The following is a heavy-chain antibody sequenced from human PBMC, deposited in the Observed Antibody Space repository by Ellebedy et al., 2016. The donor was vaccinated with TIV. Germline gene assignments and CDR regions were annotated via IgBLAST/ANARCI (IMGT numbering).Heavy chain of an antibody. CDR2: ISGSGGST. V-gene: IGHV3-23*01. Sequence: GESLKISCAASGSTFSSYALSWVRQAPGQGLERVSAISGSGGSTYYADSVKGRFTISRDNSKNTLYLQMNRLRAEDTAVYYCAKDLKRLAEYFQHWGQGTLVTVSS. J-gene: IGHJ1*01. CDR1: GSTFSSYA. CDR3: AKDLKRLAEYFQH.